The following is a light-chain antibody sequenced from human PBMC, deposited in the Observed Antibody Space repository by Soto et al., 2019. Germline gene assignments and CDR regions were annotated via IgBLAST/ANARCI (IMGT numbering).Light chain of an antibody. CDR1: QIISSW. V-gene: IGKV1-5*01. J-gene: IGKJ1*01. Sequence: IQMTQSPSTLSASVGDRVTITCRASQIISSWLAWYQQKPGKAPNLLIYDASSLERGVPSRFSGSGSGTEFTLTISSLQPDDFATYYCQQYSTYSRTFGQGTKVDI. CDR3: QQYSTYSRT. CDR2: DAS.